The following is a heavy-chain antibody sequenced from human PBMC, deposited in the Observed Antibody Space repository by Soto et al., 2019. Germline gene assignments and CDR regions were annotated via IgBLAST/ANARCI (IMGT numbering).Heavy chain of an antibody. D-gene: IGHD4-17*01. CDR1: GGSISSYY. Sequence: QVQLQESGPGLVKPSETLSLTCTVSGGSISSYYWSWIRQPPGKGLEWIGYIYYSGSTNYNPSLKSRVTISVDTSKNQFSLKLSSVTAADTAVYYCARDGYGAYAGGFDYWGQGTLVTVSS. J-gene: IGHJ4*02. V-gene: IGHV4-59*01. CDR2: IYYSGST. CDR3: ARDGYGAYAGGFDY.